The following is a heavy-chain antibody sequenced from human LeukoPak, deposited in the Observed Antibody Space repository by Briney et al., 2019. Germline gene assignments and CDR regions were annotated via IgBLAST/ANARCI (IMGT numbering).Heavy chain of an antibody. CDR1: GFTFSSYA. CDR2: ISYDGSNK. J-gene: IGHJ3*02. V-gene: IGHV3-30*04. CDR3: ARGAEKILSFGEYPSDAFDI. Sequence: PGGSLRLSCAASGFTFSSYAMHWVRQAPGKGLEWVAVISYDGSNKYYADSVKGRFTISRDSPKNTVYLQMDSLRAEDTAVYYCARGAEKILSFGEYPSDAFDIWGQGTMVSVTS. D-gene: IGHD3-10*01.